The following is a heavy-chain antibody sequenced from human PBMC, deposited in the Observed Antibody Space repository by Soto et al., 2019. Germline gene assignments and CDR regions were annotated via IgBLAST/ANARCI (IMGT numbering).Heavy chain of an antibody. CDR2: IIPIFGTA. J-gene: IGHJ6*02. D-gene: IGHD3-3*02. CDR1: GGTFSSYA. CDR3: ARERRPSGTLNIFGVVIDTADYYYYGMDV. V-gene: IGHV1-69*13. Sequence: SVKVSCKASGGTFSSYAISWVRQAPGQGLEWMGGIIPIFGTANYAQKFQGRVTITADESTSTAYMELSSLRSEDTAVYYCARERRPSGTLNIFGVVIDTADYYYYGMDVWGQGTTVTVSS.